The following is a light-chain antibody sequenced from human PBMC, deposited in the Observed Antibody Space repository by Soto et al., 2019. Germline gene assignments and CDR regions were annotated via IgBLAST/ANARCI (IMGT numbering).Light chain of an antibody. CDR1: QSVSSY. CDR2: DAS. J-gene: IGKJ1*01. CDR3: QQRSNWPPTWT. V-gene: IGKV3-11*01. Sequence: EIVLSQSPATLSLSPGERATLSCRASQSVSSYLAWYQHIPGQAPRLLIYDASKRATGIPARFSGSGSGTDFTLTISSLEPEGFAVYYFQQRSNWPPTWTFGQGTKVEV.